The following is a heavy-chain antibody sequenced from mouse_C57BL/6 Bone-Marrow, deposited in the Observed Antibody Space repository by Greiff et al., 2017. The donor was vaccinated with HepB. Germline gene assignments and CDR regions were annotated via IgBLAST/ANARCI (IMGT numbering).Heavy chain of an antibody. J-gene: IGHJ2*01. D-gene: IGHD1-1*01. V-gene: IGHV5-17*01. CDR3: ATTTVVATRGY. CDR2: ISSGSSTM. CDR1: GFTFSDYG. Sequence: EVQRVESGGGLVKPGGSLKLSCAASGFTFSDYGMHWVRQAPEKGLEWIAYISSGSSTMYYADTVKGRFTITRDNAKNTLFLQMNSLRSEDTAMYYCATTTVVATRGYWGKGTTLTVSS.